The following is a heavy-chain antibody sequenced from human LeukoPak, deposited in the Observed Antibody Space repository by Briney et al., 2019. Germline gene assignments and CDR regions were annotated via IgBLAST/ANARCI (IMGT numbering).Heavy chain of an antibody. Sequence: PGGSLRLSCAASGFTFNNYVMTWVRQAPGKGLEWVSSISASAAMTYYADSVKGRFTVSRDNSNNRLYLQMSGLTAADTAVYYCAKDRSIGTYYTFDHWGQGTLVPSPQ. CDR1: GFTFNNYV. J-gene: IGHJ4*02. CDR3: AKDRSIGTYYTFDH. CDR2: ISASAAMT. D-gene: IGHD1-26*01. V-gene: IGHV3-23*01.